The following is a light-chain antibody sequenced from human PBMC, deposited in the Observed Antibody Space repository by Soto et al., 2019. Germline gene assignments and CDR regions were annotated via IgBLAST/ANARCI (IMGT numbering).Light chain of an antibody. CDR2: GAS. CDR1: QSVSSSN. J-gene: IGKJ1*01. V-gene: IGKV3-20*01. CDR3: HQYGSSPRT. Sequence: EIVLTQSPGTLSLSPGERATLSCRASQSVSSSNLAWYQQKLGQAPRLLIYGASSRATGIQDRFSGSGSGXXXXXXXSRLEPEDFAVYFCHQYGSSPRTFGQGTKVEIK.